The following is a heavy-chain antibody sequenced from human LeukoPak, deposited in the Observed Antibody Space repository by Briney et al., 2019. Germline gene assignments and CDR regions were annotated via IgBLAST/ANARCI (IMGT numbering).Heavy chain of an antibody. CDR3: TTDAGFLDP. CDR1: GFIVSTKY. D-gene: IGHD3-3*01. V-gene: IGHV3-15*01. J-gene: IGHJ5*02. Sequence: PGGSLRLSCAASGFIVSTKYMTWVRQAPGKGLEWVGRIKTETDGGTTDYAAPVKGRFTISRDDSENTLYLQMNSLKTEDTAMYYCTTDAGFLDPWGQGTLVTVSS. CDR2: IKTETDGGTT.